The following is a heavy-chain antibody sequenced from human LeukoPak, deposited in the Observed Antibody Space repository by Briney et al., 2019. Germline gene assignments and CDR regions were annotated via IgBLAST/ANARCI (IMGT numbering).Heavy chain of an antibody. CDR3: AMSSGYHSFDY. D-gene: IGHD3-22*01. J-gene: IGHJ4*02. CDR1: GGSISSYS. Sequence: SETLSLTCTVSGGSISSYSWSWIRQPAGKGLEWIGRIFASGSTKYNPSLKSRVTMSVETSKNQFSLKLSSVTAADTAVYYCAMSSGYHSFDYWGQGTLVTVSS. CDR2: IFASGST. V-gene: IGHV4-4*07.